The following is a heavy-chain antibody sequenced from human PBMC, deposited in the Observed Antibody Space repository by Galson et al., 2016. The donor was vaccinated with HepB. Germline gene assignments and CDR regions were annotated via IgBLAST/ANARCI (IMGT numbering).Heavy chain of an antibody. CDR2: LKSKTDGGTT. D-gene: IGHD3-3*01. CDR1: GFSFSHAW. J-gene: IGHJ5*02. Sequence: SLRLSCAASGFSFSHAWMHWVRQAQGKGLEWVGRLKSKTDGGTTYYAAPVKGRFAISRDNSKDTLYLQMNRLKTEDTGVYYCTVAASYDCWSGYYMLDPWGQGTLVTVSS. V-gene: IGHV3-15*07. CDR3: TVAASYDCWSGYYMLDP.